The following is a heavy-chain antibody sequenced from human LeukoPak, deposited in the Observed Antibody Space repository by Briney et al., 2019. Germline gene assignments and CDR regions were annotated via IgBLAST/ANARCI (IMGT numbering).Heavy chain of an antibody. D-gene: IGHD4-17*01. V-gene: IGHV4-30-2*01. CDR2: IYHSGST. Sequence: SQTLSLTCAVSGGSISSGGYSWSWIRQPPGKGLEWIGYIYHSGSTYYSPSLKSRVTISVDRSKNQFSLKLSSVTAADTAVYYCAREGDDYGDYEWFDPWGQGTLVTVSS. CDR3: AREGDDYGDYEWFDP. J-gene: IGHJ5*02. CDR1: GGSISSGGYS.